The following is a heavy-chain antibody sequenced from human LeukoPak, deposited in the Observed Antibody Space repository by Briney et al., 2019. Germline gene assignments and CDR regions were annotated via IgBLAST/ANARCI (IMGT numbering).Heavy chain of an antibody. Sequence: GGSLRLSCAASGFTFSSYSMNWVRQAPGKGLEWVSYISSSSSTIYYADSVKGRFTISRDNAKNSLYLQMNSLRAEDTAVYYCARDYYDSSGYSDYWGQGTLVTVSS. J-gene: IGHJ4*02. CDR3: ARDYYDSSGYSDY. CDR2: ISSSSSTI. D-gene: IGHD3-22*01. CDR1: GFTFSSYS. V-gene: IGHV3-48*04.